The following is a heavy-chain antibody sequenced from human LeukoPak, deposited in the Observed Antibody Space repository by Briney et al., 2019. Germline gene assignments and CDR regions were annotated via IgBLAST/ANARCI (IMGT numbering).Heavy chain of an antibody. J-gene: IGHJ4*02. CDR1: GYTFTSYD. D-gene: IGHD2-2*01. CDR3: ARVSRLRRHIVVVPAAMQDSDYDSSGQPLAY. CDR2: MNPNSGNT. V-gene: IGHV1-8*01. Sequence: ASVKVSCKASGYTFTSYDINGVRQATGQGLEWMGWMNPNSGNTGYAQKFQGRVTMTRNTSISTAYMELSSLRSEDTAVYYCARVSRLRRHIVVVPAAMQDSDYDSSGQPLAYWGQGTLVTVSS.